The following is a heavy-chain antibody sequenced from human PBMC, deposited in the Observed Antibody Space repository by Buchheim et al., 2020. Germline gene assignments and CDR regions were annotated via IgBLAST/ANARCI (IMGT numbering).Heavy chain of an antibody. V-gene: IGHV3-23*01. CDR3: AKDLHFWSAMDY. D-gene: IGHD3-3*02. CDR2: IGGDGRS. CDR1: GFSFSTNA. Sequence: DVQLLQSGGGLVQPGGSLRLSCAASGFSFSTNAMSWVRQAPGRGLEWVSGIGGDGRSHYADSVQGRFTISRDGSKDTLYLQMNGLRVEDTATYYCAKDLHFWSAMDYWGQGAL. J-gene: IGHJ4*02.